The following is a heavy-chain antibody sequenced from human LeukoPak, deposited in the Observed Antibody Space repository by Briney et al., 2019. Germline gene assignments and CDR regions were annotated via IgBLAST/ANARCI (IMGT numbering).Heavy chain of an antibody. Sequence: SETLSLTCTVSGGSISSYYWSWIRQPAGKGLEWIGRIYTSGSTNYNPSLKSRVTMSVDTSKNQFSLKLSSVTAADTAVYYCARSLLYSGSYYKSYLFDYWGQGTLVTVSS. CDR2: IYTSGST. CDR3: ARSLLYSGSYYKSYLFDY. D-gene: IGHD3-10*02. CDR1: GGSISSYY. J-gene: IGHJ4*02. V-gene: IGHV4-4*07.